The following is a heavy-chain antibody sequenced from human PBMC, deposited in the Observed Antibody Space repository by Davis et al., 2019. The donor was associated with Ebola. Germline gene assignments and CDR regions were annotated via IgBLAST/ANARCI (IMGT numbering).Heavy chain of an antibody. D-gene: IGHD4-17*01. CDR2: IYDSGST. Sequence: PSQTLSLTSTVSGASFNNHYWNWIRQPPGKGLEWIGYIYDSGSTNYNPSLNSRVTISLDTSKNQFSLNLRSVTAADTAVYYCARVSALRIGFDMWGQGTMVTVSS. CDR3: ARVSALRIGFDM. J-gene: IGHJ3*02. CDR1: GASFNNHY. V-gene: IGHV4-59*11.